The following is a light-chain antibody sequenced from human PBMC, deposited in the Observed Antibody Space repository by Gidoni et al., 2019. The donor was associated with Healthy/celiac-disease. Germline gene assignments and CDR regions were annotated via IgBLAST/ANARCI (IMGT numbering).Light chain of an antibody. CDR1: QSVSSY. CDR3: QQRSNWLT. CDR2: DAS. J-gene: IGKJ4*01. V-gene: IGKV3-11*01. Sequence: DIVLTQSPATLSLSPGERATLSCRASQSVSSYLAWYQQKPGQAPRLLINDASNRATGIPARFSGSGSGTDFTLTISSLEPEDFAVYYCQQRSNWLTFGGGTKVEIK.